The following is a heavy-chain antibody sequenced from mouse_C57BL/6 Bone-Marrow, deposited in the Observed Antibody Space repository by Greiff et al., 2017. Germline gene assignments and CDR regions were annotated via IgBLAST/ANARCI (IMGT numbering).Heavy chain of an antibody. CDR1: GYTFTSYD. CDR3: AREGGSSYYYFDY. Sequence: QVQLQQSGPELVKPGASVKLSCKASGYTFTSYDINWVKQRPGQGLEWIGWIYPRDGSTTYNEKFKGKATLTVDTSSSTAYMELHSLTSEDSAVYFCAREGGSSYYYFDYWGQGTTLTVSS. V-gene: IGHV1-85*01. CDR2: IYPRDGST. J-gene: IGHJ2*01. D-gene: IGHD1-1*01.